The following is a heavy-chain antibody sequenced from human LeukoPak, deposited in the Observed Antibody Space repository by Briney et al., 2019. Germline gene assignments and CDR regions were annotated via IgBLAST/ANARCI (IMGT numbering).Heavy chain of an antibody. V-gene: IGHV3-48*03. J-gene: IGHJ4*02. D-gene: IGHD6-13*01. CDR2: ISSSGNRI. Sequence: GGSLRLSCEASGFTFSSYEMNWVRQAPGKGLEWVSYISSSGNRIYYTDSVKGRFTISRDNAKNSLYLRMNSLRAEDTAVYYCARDRIRKGIAAAGIIDYWGQGTLVTVSS. CDR1: GFTFSSYE. CDR3: ARDRIRKGIAAAGIIDY.